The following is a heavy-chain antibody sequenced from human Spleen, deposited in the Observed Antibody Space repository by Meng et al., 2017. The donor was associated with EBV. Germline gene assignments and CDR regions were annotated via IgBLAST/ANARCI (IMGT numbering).Heavy chain of an antibody. J-gene: IGHJ4*02. CDR3: ARDRERENWNYPDY. CDR2: ISAYNGDT. V-gene: IGHV1-18*01. CDR1: GYTFTSYG. Sequence: QLQLVQSGAEVKKPGSSVKVFCKASGYTFTSYGINWVRQAPGQGLEWMGWISAYNGDTNYAQKLQGRVTMTTDTSTSTAYMELRSLRSDDTAVYYCARDRERENWNYPDYWGQGTLVTVSS. D-gene: IGHD1-1*01.